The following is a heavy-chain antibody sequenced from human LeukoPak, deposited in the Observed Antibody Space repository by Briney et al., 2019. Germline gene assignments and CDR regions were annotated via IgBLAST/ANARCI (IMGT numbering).Heavy chain of an antibody. Sequence: QPGGSLRLSCAASGFTFSTYEMNWVRQAPGKGLEWVSYIGSGGSTIYYADSVKGRFTIFRDNAKNSLYLQMNSMRVEYTAVYFCSRAHYFDSSGLDYWGQGTLVTVSS. CDR3: SRAHYFDSSGLDY. V-gene: IGHV3-48*03. D-gene: IGHD3-22*01. J-gene: IGHJ4*02. CDR2: IGSGGSTI. CDR1: GFTFSTYE.